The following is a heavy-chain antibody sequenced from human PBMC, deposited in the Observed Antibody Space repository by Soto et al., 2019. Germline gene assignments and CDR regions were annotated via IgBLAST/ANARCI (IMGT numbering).Heavy chain of an antibody. D-gene: IGHD2-2*01. CDR1: GGSISSYY. CDR3: ARGLSYCSSTSCYRDYFDY. Sequence: SETLSLTCTVSGGSISSYYWSWIRQPPGKGLEWIGYIYYSGSTNYNPSLKSRVTISVDTSKNQFSLKLSSVTAADTAVYYCARGLSYCSSTSCYRDYFDYWGQGTLVTVSS. V-gene: IGHV4-59*01. J-gene: IGHJ4*02. CDR2: IYYSGST.